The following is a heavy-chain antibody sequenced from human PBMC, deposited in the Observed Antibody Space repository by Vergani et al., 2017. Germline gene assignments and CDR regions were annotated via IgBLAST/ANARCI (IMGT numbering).Heavy chain of an antibody. CDR2: ISGGGGST. CDR3: AKDHGLHQSNWFDP. J-gene: IGHJ5*02. D-gene: IGHD2-15*01. Sequence: EVQLVESGGGLVQPGGSLRLSCAASGFTFSNYAMSWVRQAPGKGLEWVSSISGGGGSTYYAESVKGRFTISRDNSKNTLYLQMNSLRAEDTAVYYCAKDHGLHQSNWFDPWGQGTLVIVSS. V-gene: IGHV3-23*04. CDR1: GFTFSNYA.